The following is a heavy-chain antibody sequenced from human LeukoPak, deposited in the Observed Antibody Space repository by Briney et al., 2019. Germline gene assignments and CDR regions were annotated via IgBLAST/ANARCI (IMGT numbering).Heavy chain of an antibody. Sequence: GGSLRLSCAASGFTFSDYYMSWIRQAPGKGLEWVSYIGSSGRTIYYADSVKGRFTISRDNAKNSLYLQMNSLRAEGTAVYYCARDGKAVAVAFDIWGQGTMVTVSS. D-gene: IGHD6-19*01. CDR3: ARDGKAVAVAFDI. V-gene: IGHV3-11*04. J-gene: IGHJ3*02. CDR1: GFTFSDYY. CDR2: IGSSGRTI.